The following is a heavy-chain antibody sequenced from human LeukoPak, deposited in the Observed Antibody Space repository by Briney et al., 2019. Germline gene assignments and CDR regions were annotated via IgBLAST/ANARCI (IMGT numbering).Heavy chain of an antibody. CDR1: GYTFTSYY. J-gene: IGHJ6*03. V-gene: IGHV1-46*01. Sequence: ASVKVSCKASGYTFTSYYMHWVRQAPGQGLEWMGIINPSGGSTSYAQKFQGRVTMTRDTSTSTVYMELSSLRSEDTAVYYCARDLGIGDYYYYMDVWGKGTTVTVSS. D-gene: IGHD7-27*01. CDR3: ARDLGIGDYYYYMDV. CDR2: INPSGGST.